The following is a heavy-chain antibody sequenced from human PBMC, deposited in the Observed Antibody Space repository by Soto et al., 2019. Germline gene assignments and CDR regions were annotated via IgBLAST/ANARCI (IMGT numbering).Heavy chain of an antibody. Sequence: QVQLVESGGDLVKPGASLRLSCSASGLTLSDFYMSWVRQAPGKGLEWLSYISRDSSDICYADSVKGRLTISRDNARNSLYLQMNGLRDDDTAVYYCARGHRGLEVWGQGTTVTVSS. CDR1: GLTLSDFY. CDR2: ISRDSSDI. CDR3: ARGHRGLEV. V-gene: IGHV3-11*01. J-gene: IGHJ6*02.